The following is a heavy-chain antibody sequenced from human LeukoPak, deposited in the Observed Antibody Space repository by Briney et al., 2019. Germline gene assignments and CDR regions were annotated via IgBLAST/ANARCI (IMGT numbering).Heavy chain of an antibody. CDR3: AKDRLTLDAFDI. V-gene: IGHV3-23*01. CDR2: LSDSGTST. CDR1: GFIFNNYG. Sequence: PGGSLRLSCAASGFIFNNYGMSWVRQPPGKGLEWVSGLSDSGTSTYYADSVKGRFTISRDNSKNTLYLQMNSLRAEDTAIYYCAKDRLTLDAFDIWGQGTMVTVSS. D-gene: IGHD2-21*02. J-gene: IGHJ3*02.